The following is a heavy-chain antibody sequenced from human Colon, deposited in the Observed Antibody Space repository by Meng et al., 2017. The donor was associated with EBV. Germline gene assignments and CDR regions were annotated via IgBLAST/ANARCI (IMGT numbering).Heavy chain of an antibody. Sequence: VQLQESGPGLVKPSQTLSLTCTVSGGSVSSGGYYWTWIRQHPGKGLEWFGHIYYSGSTFYNPSLKRRVIISIDTSKNQFSLNLRSVTAADTAVYYCARVSSGWDYFDYWGQGTRVTCYS. D-gene: IGHD6-19*01. V-gene: IGHV4-31*03. J-gene: IGHJ4*02. CDR3: ARVSSGWDYFDY. CDR1: GGSVSSGGYY. CDR2: IYYSGST.